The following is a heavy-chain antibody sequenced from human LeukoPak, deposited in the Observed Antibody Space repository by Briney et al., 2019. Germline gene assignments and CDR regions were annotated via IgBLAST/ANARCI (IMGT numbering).Heavy chain of an antibody. CDR1: GYTFTGYY. V-gene: IGHV1-2*02. D-gene: IGHD2-2*01. J-gene: IGHJ5*02. Sequence: ASVKVSCKASGYTFTGYYMRWVRQAPGQGLEWMGWINPNSGGTNYAQKLQGRVTMTTDTSTSTAYMELRSLRSDDTAVYYCARGFQTIVVVPAALDWFDPWGQGTLVTVSS. CDR2: INPNSGGT. CDR3: ARGFQTIVVVPAALDWFDP.